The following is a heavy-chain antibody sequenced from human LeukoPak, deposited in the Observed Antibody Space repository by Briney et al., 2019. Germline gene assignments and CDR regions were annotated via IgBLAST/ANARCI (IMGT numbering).Heavy chain of an antibody. V-gene: IGHV1-69*06. Sequence: GASVKVSCKASGGTFSSYAISWVRQAPGQGLEWMGGIIPIFGTANYAQKFQGRVTITADKSTSTAYMELSSLRSEDTAVYYCAREEEGLLTFDYWGQGTLVTVSS. J-gene: IGHJ4*02. CDR3: AREEEGLLTFDY. D-gene: IGHD3-10*01. CDR2: IIPIFGTA. CDR1: GGTFSSYA.